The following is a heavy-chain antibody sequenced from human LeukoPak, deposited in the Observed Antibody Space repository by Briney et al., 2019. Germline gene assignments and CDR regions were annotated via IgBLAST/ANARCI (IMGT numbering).Heavy chain of an antibody. Sequence: ASVKVSCKASGYTFTGYYMHWVRQAPGQGLEWMGWINPNSGGTSYAQKFQGRVTMTRDTSISTAYMELFRLRFDDTAVYYCARGGNWGSWYFDLWGRGTLVTVSS. J-gene: IGHJ2*01. D-gene: IGHD3-16*01. CDR1: GYTFTGYY. CDR2: INPNSGGT. V-gene: IGHV1-2*02. CDR3: ARGGNWGSWYFDL.